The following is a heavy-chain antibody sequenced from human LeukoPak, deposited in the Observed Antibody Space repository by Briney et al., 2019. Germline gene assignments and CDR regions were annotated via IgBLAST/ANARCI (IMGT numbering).Heavy chain of an antibody. Sequence: GRSLRLSCAASGFTFSSYDMHWVRQATGKGLEWVSAIGTAGDTYYPGSVKGRFTISRENAENSLYLQMNSLRAEDTAVYYCARDGGYSYGEYYYYGMDVWGQGTTVTVSS. J-gene: IGHJ6*02. CDR3: ARDGGYSYGEYYYYGMDV. CDR2: IGTAGDT. V-gene: IGHV3-13*01. CDR1: GFTFSSYD. D-gene: IGHD5-18*01.